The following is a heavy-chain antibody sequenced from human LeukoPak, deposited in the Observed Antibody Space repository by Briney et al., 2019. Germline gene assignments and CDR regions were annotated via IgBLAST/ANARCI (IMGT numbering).Heavy chain of an antibody. J-gene: IGHJ4*02. CDR2: ISWNSGSI. CDR1: GFTFDDYA. CDR3: AKDRSYYGSGSAIFDY. D-gene: IGHD3-10*01. V-gene: IGHV3-9*01. Sequence: PGRSLRLSCAASGFTFDDYAMHWVRHAPGKGLEWVSGISWNSGSIGYADSVKGRFTISRDNAKNSLYLQMNSLRAEDTALYYCAKDRSYYGSGSAIFDYWGQGTLVTVSS.